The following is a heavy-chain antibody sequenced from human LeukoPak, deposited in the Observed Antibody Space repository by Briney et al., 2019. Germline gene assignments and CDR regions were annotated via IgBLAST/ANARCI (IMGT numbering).Heavy chain of an antibody. CDR3: ARDGRGGYLDY. V-gene: IGHV3-30-3*01. CDR2: ISSDGSSK. D-gene: IGHD3-16*01. Sequence: PGGSLRLSCAASGFTFSSYAMHWVRQAPGKGLEWVAVISSDGSSKYYADSVKGRFTISRDNSKNTLYLQLNSLRAEDAAVYYCARDGRGGYLDYWGQGTLVTVSS. CDR1: GFTFSSYA. J-gene: IGHJ4*02.